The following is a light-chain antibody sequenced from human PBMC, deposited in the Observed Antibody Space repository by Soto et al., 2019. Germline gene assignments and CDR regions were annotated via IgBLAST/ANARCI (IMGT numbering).Light chain of an antibody. CDR1: QSIVNW. V-gene: IGKV1-5*03. Sequence: DIQMTQSPSTLSTSVGDRVTLTCRASQSIVNWLAWYQQKPGEAPKLLLYKASALQSRVPSRFSGSGSGTEFTLTISSLQPDDFATYYCQQYNSYPYTFGQGTKVDIK. J-gene: IGKJ2*01. CDR3: QQYNSYPYT. CDR2: KAS.